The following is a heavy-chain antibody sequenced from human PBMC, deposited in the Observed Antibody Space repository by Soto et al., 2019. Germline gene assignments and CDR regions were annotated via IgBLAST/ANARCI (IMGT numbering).Heavy chain of an antibody. D-gene: IGHD3-22*01. CDR3: ATDKDDSTGYFSG. CDR1: GGTFSTYG. V-gene: IGHV1-69*12. Sequence: QVQLEQSGAEVKKPGSSVKVSCRASGGTFSTYGFSWVRQAPGQGLEWMGGIIPILGTADYAQKFQGRVTITADESTSTVYMQLSSLTSEDTAIYFCATDKDDSTGYFSGWGQGTLVTVSS. CDR2: IIPILGTA. J-gene: IGHJ4*02.